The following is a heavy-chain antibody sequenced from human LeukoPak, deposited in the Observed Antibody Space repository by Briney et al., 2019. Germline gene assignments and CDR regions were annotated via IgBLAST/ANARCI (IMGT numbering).Heavy chain of an antibody. J-gene: IGHJ5*02. D-gene: IGHD3-10*01. V-gene: IGHV4-39*01. Sequence: SETLSLTCTVSSGSISSSSYYWGWIRQPPGKGLEWIGSINYSGSTYYNPSLKSRVTISVDTSKNQFSLKLSSVTAADTAVYYCARTPAVRGVIRFDPWGQGTLVTVSS. CDR3: ARTPAVRGVIRFDP. CDR1: SGSISSSSYY. CDR2: INYSGST.